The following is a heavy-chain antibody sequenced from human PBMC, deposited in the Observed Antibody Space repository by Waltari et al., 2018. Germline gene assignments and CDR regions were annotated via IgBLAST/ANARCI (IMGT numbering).Heavy chain of an antibody. CDR3: SSSIAARPGYFDY. CDR1: GYTFTSYG. Sequence: QVQLVQSGAEVKKPGASVKVSCKASGYTFTSYGLSWVRQAPGQGLECMGWISAYNGNTNYAQKLQVRVTMTTYSSTSTAYMALRSLRSDDTAVYYCSSSIAARPGYFDYWGQGTLVTVSS. CDR2: ISAYNGNT. J-gene: IGHJ4*02. V-gene: IGHV1-18*01. D-gene: IGHD6-6*01.